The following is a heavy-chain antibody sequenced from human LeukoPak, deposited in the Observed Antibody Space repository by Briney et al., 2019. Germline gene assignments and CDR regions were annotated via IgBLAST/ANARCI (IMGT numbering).Heavy chain of an antibody. Sequence: SVKVSCKASGYTCTSYGISWVRQAPGQGLEWMGGIIPIFGTANYAQKFQGRVTITADESTSTAYMELSSLRSEDTAVYYCATLLYGGGLYYWGQGTLVTVSS. D-gene: IGHD4-17*01. CDR3: ATLLYGGGLYY. CDR2: IIPIFGTA. V-gene: IGHV1-69*13. J-gene: IGHJ4*02. CDR1: GYTCTSYG.